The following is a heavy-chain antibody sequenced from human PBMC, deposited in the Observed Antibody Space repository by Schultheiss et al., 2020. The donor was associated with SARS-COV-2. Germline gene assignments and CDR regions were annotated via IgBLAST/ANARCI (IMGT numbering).Heavy chain of an antibody. Sequence: SETLSLTCAVYGGSFSGYYWSWIRQPPGKGLEWIGYIYYSGSTNYNPSLKSRVTISVDTSKNQFSLKLSSVTVADTAVYYCAGYYDFWSGETSDYWGQGTLVTVSS. CDR3: AGYYDFWSGETSDY. J-gene: IGHJ4*02. V-gene: IGHV4-34*01. CDR1: GGSFSGYY. CDR2: IYYSGST. D-gene: IGHD3-3*01.